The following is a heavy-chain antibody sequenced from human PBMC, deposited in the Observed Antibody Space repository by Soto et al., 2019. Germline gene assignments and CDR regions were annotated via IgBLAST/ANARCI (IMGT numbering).Heavy chain of an antibody. J-gene: IGHJ3*02. CDR3: ATGNGGTYYYDSSGPGDAFDI. Sequence: ASVKVSCKVSGYTLTELSMRWVRQAPGKGLEWVGGFDPEDGETIYAQKFQGRVTMTEDTSTDTAYMELSSLRSEDTAVYYCATGNGGTYYYDSSGPGDAFDIWGQGTMVTVSS. V-gene: IGHV1-24*01. CDR2: FDPEDGET. CDR1: GYTLTELS. D-gene: IGHD3-22*01.